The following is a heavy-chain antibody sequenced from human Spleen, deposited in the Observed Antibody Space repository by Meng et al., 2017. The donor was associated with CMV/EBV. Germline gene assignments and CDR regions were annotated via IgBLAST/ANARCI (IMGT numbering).Heavy chain of an antibody. CDR1: GGSISSYY. Sequence: GSLRLSCTVSGGSISSYYWSWIRQPPGKGLEWIGYIYYSGSTNYNPSLKSRFTISVDTSKNQFSLKLSSVTAADTAVYYCARAGIAAATKWFDPWGQGTLVTVSS. J-gene: IGHJ5*02. CDR2: IYYSGST. V-gene: IGHV4-59*01. CDR3: ARAGIAAATKWFDP. D-gene: IGHD6-13*01.